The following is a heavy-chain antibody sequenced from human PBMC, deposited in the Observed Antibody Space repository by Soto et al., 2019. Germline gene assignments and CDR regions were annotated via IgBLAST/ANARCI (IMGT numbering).Heavy chain of an antibody. CDR3: ARSPITIFGVVIYYYGMDV. V-gene: IGHV1-69*13. D-gene: IGHD3-3*01. Sequence: GASVKVSCKASGGTFSSYAISWVRQAPGQGLEWMGGIIPIFGTANYAQKFQGRVTITADESTSTAYMELSSLRSEDTAVYYCARSPITIFGVVIYYYGMDVWGQGTTVTVSS. CDR1: GGTFSSYA. J-gene: IGHJ6*02. CDR2: IIPIFGTA.